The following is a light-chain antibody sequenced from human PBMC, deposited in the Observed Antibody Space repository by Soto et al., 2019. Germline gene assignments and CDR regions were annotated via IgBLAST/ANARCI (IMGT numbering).Light chain of an antibody. CDR2: GAS. CDR3: KQYSQLLLN. J-gene: IGKJ4*01. V-gene: IGKV3-15*01. CDR1: QSVSSY. Sequence: ATWSLTPGERAALGCRASQSVSSYLAWYQQKPGQAPRLLIYGASTGATGIPDRFSGSGSGTELILSFTTLPSEGFAVYYCKQYSQLLLNIGGGTKVDNK.